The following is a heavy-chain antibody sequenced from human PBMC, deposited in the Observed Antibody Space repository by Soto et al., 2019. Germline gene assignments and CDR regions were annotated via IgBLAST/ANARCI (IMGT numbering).Heavy chain of an antibody. Sequence: ETLSLTCTVSGGSISSYYWSWIRQPAGKGLEWIGRIYTSGSTNYNPSLKSRVTMSVDTSKNQFSLKLSSVTAADTAVYYCASDSSSWYNHWFDPWGQGTLVTVSS. CDR2: IYTSGST. D-gene: IGHD6-13*01. CDR3: ASDSSSWYNHWFDP. CDR1: GGSISSYY. V-gene: IGHV4-4*07. J-gene: IGHJ5*02.